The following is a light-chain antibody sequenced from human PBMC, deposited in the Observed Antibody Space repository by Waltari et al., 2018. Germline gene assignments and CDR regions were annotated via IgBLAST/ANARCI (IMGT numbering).Light chain of an antibody. Sequence: SYELTQPPSVSVAPGQTARITCDGDKIGSKNVHWYQHKPGQAPVLVVYDDGDRPSGSPERFSGSNAGSTAALTISRVDAGDEAEYYCQVWDSGSNHYVFGTVTKVTVL. J-gene: IGLJ1*01. V-gene: IGLV3-21*02. CDR3: QVWDSGSNHYV. CDR2: DDG. CDR1: KIGSKN.